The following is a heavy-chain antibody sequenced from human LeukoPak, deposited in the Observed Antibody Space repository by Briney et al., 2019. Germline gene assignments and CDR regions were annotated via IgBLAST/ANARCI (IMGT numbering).Heavy chain of an antibody. D-gene: IGHD1-26*01. CDR2: ISSSSRYI. J-gene: IGHJ4*02. CDR1: GFTFSSCS. V-gene: IGHV3-21*01. CDR3: ARVNILAGALDY. Sequence: GGSLRLSCAASGFTFSSCSMNWVRQAPGKGLEWVSSISSSSRYIYYADSVEGRFTISRDNAKNSLYLQMNSLRAEDTAVYYCARVNILAGALDYWGQGTLVTVSS.